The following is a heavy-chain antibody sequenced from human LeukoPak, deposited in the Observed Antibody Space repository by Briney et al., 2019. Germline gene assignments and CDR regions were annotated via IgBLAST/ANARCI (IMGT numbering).Heavy chain of an antibody. V-gene: IGHV4-39*07. J-gene: IGHJ4*02. CDR1: GGSISSSSYY. CDR3: ARVVGAVADY. Sequence: SETLSLTCTVSGGSISSSSYYWGWIRQPPGKGLEWIGSIYYSGSTYYNPSLKSRVTISVDTSKNQFSLKLSSVTAADTAVYYCARVVGAVADYWGQGTLVTVSS. D-gene: IGHD1-26*01. CDR2: IYYSGST.